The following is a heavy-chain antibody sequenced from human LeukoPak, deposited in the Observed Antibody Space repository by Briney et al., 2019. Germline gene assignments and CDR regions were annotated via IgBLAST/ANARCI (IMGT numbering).Heavy chain of an antibody. Sequence: ASAKVSCKASGYTFTSYDINWVRQSTGQGLEWMGWMNPNSGNTGYAQKFQGRVTMTRNTSISTAYMELSSLRSEDTAVYYCARLRPYQVTDYWGQGTLVTVSS. J-gene: IGHJ4*02. CDR3: ARLRPYQVTDY. V-gene: IGHV1-8*01. D-gene: IGHD2-2*01. CDR2: MNPNSGNT. CDR1: GYTFTSYD.